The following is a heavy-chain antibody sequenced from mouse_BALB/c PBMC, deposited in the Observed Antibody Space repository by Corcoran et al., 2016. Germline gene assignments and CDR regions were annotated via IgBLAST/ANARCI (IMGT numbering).Heavy chain of an antibody. J-gene: IGHJ3*01. Sequence: DVQLQESGPGLVKPSQSLSLTCSVTGYSITSGYYWNWIRQFPGNKLEWMGYISYDGSNNYNPSLKNRISITRDTSKNQFFLKLNSVTTEDTATYYCARDGGNHLAYWGQGTLVTVSA. CDR2: ISYDGSN. V-gene: IGHV3-6*02. CDR3: ARDGGNHLAY. CDR1: GYSITSGYY. D-gene: IGHD2-1*01.